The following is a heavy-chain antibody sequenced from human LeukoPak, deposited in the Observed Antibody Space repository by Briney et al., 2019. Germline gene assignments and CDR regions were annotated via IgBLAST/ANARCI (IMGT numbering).Heavy chain of an antibody. CDR3: ARDVGHSYGYYAFDI. D-gene: IGHD5-18*01. CDR2: IYTSGST. CDR1: GGSIGGGTYY. Sequence: TLSLTCTVSGGSIGGGTYYWSWIRQPAGKGLEWIGRIYTSGSTNYNPSLKSRVTISLDTSKNQFSLKLSSVTAADTAVYYCARDVGHSYGYYAFDIWGQGTMVTVSS. J-gene: IGHJ3*02. V-gene: IGHV4-61*02.